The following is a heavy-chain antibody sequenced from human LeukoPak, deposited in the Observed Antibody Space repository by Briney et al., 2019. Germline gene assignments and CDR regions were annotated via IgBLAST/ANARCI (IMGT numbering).Heavy chain of an antibody. Sequence: SETLSLTCVVYGGSFSGYYWSWIRQPPGKGLDWIGEINHSGSTNYNLSLKSRVTISVDTSKNQFSLKLSSVTAADTAVYYCARGWGTAYGYWGQGTLVTVSS. CDR2: INHSGST. CDR3: ARGWGTAYGY. D-gene: IGHD3-10*01. CDR1: GGSFSGYY. J-gene: IGHJ4*02. V-gene: IGHV4-34*01.